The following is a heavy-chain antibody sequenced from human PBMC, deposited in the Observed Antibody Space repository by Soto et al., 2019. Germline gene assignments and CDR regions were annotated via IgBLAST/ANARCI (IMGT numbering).Heavy chain of an antibody. CDR3: AKDYGVRGIMTNLFDS. Sequence: EVQLLESGGGLVQPGGSRRISCTASGFTFNNYAMAWVRHAPGKGLEWVSGISGSGENTNYADSVKGRFTTSRDNSKNTLYLQMKRLRAEDTALYYCAKDYGVRGIMTNLFDSWGQGTLVTVSS. J-gene: IGHJ4*02. D-gene: IGHD3-10*01. CDR2: ISGSGENT. V-gene: IGHV3-23*01. CDR1: GFTFNNYA.